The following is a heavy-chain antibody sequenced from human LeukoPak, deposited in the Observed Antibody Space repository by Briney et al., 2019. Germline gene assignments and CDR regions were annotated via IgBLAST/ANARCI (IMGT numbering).Heavy chain of an antibody. J-gene: IGHJ2*01. Sequence: VASVKVSCKASGGTFSSYAISWVRQAPGQGLEWMGGIITIFGTAKYAQKFQGRVTITADESTSTAYMELSSLRSEDTAVYYCARDSPRSDWYFDLWGRSTLVTVSS. CDR1: GGTFSSYA. CDR2: IITIFGTA. V-gene: IGHV1-69*13. CDR3: ARDSPRSDWYFDL.